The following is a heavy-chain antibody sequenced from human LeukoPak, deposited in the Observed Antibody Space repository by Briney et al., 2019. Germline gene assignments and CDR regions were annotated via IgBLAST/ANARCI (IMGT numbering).Heavy chain of an antibody. CDR3: ARGNRPYGEHEAFDI. CDR2: IDHSGST. V-gene: IGHV4-34*01. CDR1: DESFSGYY. Sequence: SETLSLTCAVYDESFSGYYCSWIRQHPRKGLEWIGEIDHSGSTNYNPSLQSRVTISVDTSKNQFSLKVSSVSAADTPVYYCARGNRPYGEHEAFDIWGHGTTVIVSP. J-gene: IGHJ3*02. D-gene: IGHD3-10*01.